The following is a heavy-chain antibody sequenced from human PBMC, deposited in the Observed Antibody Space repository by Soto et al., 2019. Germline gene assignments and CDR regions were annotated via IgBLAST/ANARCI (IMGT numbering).Heavy chain of an antibody. CDR3: ARQIYDSDTGPNFQYYFDS. CDR2: IDPSDSQT. Sequence: GGSLQISCKGSGYSFAGYWITCVRQKPGKGLEWMGRIDPSDSQTYYSPSFRGHVTISVTKSITTVFLQWSSLRASDTAMYYCARQIYDSDTGPNFQYYFDSWGEGTPVTVS. V-gene: IGHV5-10-1*01. J-gene: IGHJ4*02. D-gene: IGHD3-22*01. CDR1: GYSFAGYW.